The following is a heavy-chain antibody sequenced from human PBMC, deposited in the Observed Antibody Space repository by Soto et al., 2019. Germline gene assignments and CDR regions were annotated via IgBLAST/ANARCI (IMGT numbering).Heavy chain of an antibody. Sequence: EVQLVESGGGLVQPGGSLRLSCVACGFICNSYSMKWVRQAPEKGLVWISYINSGSTSVFYANSVKSRFTISRDNAKNSLHLKMNSLRAEDTAVYYCASSASPDAYWGQGTLFTVSS. CDR3: ASSASPDAY. CDR1: GFICNSYS. V-gene: IGHV3-48*01. D-gene: IGHD1-26*01. J-gene: IGHJ4*02. CDR2: INSGSTSV.